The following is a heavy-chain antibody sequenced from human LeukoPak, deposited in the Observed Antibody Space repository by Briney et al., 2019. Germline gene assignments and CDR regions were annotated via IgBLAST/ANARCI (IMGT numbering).Heavy chain of an antibody. D-gene: IGHD2-2*02. CDR1: SGSISSSSYY. CDR2: IYYSGST. CDR3: ARGRRDIVVVPAAIGGDFDY. Sequence: PSETLSLTCTVSSGSISSSSYYWGWIRQPPGKGLEWIGSIYYSGSTYYNPSLKSRVTISVDTSKNQFSLKLSSVTAADTAVYYCARGRRDIVVVPAAIGGDFDYWGQGTLVTVSS. V-gene: IGHV4-39*01. J-gene: IGHJ4*02.